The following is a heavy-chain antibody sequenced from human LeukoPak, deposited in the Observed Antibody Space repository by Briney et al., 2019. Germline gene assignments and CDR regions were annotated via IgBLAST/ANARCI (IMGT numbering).Heavy chain of an antibody. CDR3: ATQGAVLWFGELLPREFDI. CDR2: FDPEDGET. J-gene: IGHJ3*02. Sequence: ASVKVSCKVSGYAVTELSMHWVRQAPGKGLEWMGGFDPEDGETIYAQKFQGRVTMTEDTSTDTAYMELSSLRSEDTAVYYCATQGAVLWFGELLPREFDIWGQGTMVTVSS. D-gene: IGHD3-10*01. CDR1: GYAVTELS. V-gene: IGHV1-24*01.